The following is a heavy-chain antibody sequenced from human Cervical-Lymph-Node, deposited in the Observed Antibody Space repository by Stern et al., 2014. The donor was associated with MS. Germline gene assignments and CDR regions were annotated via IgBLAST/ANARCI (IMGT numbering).Heavy chain of an antibody. CDR3: ARERFLRL. J-gene: IGHJ4*02. V-gene: IGHV1-18*01. D-gene: IGHD3-3*01. CDR1: VNTFTSYG. CDR2: ISPYNGNT. Sequence: QVQLVQSGAEATNPGASVKVSCKASVNTFTSYGISSVRPAHGQLLEWMGWISPYNGNTNYAQKLQGRVTMTTDTSTSTAYMELRSLRSDDTAVYYCARERFLRLWGQGTLVTVSS.